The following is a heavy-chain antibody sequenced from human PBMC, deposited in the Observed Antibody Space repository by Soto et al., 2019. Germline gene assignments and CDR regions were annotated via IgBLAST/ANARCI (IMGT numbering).Heavy chain of an antibody. CDR3: ASQYYYDSSGSQTFDY. D-gene: IGHD3-22*01. V-gene: IGHV4-59*01. CDR1: GGSISHYY. Sequence: PSETLSLTCTVSGGSISHYYWSWIRQPPGKGLEWIGDIYYGGGTNYNPSLKSRVTLSVDTSKNQFSLKLSSVTAADTAAYYCASQYYYDSSGSQTFDYWGQGTQVTVSS. J-gene: IGHJ4*02. CDR2: IYYGGGT.